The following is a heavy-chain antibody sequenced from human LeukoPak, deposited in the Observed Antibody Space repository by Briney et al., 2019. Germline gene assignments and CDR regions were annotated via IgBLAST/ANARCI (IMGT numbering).Heavy chain of an antibody. D-gene: IGHD2-21*02. CDR3: ATGDGTKFDS. CDR1: GFTFDDYV. V-gene: IGHV3-9*01. Sequence: GGSLRLSCAASGFTFDDYVMHWVRQAPGKGLEWVSSISGDSGSLGYADSVKGRFTISRDNAKNSLYLQMNSLRLEDTALYYGATGDGTKFDSWGQGTLVTVSS. CDR2: ISGDSGSL. J-gene: IGHJ4*02.